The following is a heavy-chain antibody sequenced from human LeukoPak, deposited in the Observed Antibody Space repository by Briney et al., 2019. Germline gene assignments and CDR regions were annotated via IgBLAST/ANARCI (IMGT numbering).Heavy chain of an antibody. Sequence: GGSLRLSCVVSGISLSNYAMTWVRQAPGKGLEWVSYISERGGTTTYADSVKGRFTISRDTSLNTLYLQMNNLRPEDTAVYFCAKRGVVIRGLLVIGYHQEAYHYDFWGQGVLVTVSS. CDR3: AKRGVVIRGLLVIGYHQEAYHYDF. J-gene: IGHJ4*02. CDR1: GISLSNYA. D-gene: IGHD3-10*01. CDR2: ISERGGTT. V-gene: IGHV3-23*01.